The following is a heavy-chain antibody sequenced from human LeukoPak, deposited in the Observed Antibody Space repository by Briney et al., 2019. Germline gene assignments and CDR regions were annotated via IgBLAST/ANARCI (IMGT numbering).Heavy chain of an antibody. J-gene: IGHJ4*02. CDR1: GFTFSTFP. Sequence: GGSLRLSCAASGFTFSTFPMTWVRKAPGKGLEWVSVIIGSGADTYYADSVKGRFTISRDNSKNTLYLQMNSLRAEDTAVYYCAKDFKCELWGQGTLVTVSS. CDR2: IIGSGADT. CDR3: AKDFKCEL. V-gene: IGHV3-23*01. D-gene: IGHD4/OR15-4a*01.